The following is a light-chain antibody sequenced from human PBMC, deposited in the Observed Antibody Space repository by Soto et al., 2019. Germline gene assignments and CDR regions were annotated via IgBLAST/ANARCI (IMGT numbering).Light chain of an antibody. Sequence: DIQLTQSPSTLSASIGDRVTITCRASQSINRWLAWYQQKPGKAPKLLIYDASSLESGVPSRFSGSGSGTDFTLTITCLQPDDFATYYCQHPRWTFGQGTKVEIK. CDR1: QSINRW. J-gene: IGKJ1*01. V-gene: IGKV1-5*01. CDR2: DAS. CDR3: QHPRWT.